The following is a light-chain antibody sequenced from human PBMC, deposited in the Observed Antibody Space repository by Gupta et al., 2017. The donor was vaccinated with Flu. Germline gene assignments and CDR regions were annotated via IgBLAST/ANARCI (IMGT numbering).Light chain of an antibody. CDR2: GVT. J-gene: IGLJ3*02. Sequence: ITISGTVTSGDVGGDNYVSWYQPHPAKAPILMVYGVTKRPSGVANRFSVSKSGNTASLTISGRQAEDDADYYCSADTTSTTWVFGGGTKLTVL. V-gene: IGLV2-14*01. CDR3: SADTTSTTWV. CDR1: SGDVGGDNY.